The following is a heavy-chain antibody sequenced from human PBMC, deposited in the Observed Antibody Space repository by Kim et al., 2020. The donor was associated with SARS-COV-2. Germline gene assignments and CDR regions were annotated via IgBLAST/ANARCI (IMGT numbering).Heavy chain of an antibody. CDR3: ARGGYCSSTSCYFYYYALDV. Sequence: GGSLRLSCAASGFAFGTHSMNWVRQAPGKGLEWVSSIGGTTNYIHYADSLKGRFTISRDNSKNSLYLQMDSLRAEDTAVYYCARGGYCSSTSCYFYYYALDVWGPGTTVTVSS. CDR1: GFAFGTHS. V-gene: IGHV3-21*01. CDR2: IGGTTNYI. J-gene: IGHJ6*02. D-gene: IGHD2-2*01.